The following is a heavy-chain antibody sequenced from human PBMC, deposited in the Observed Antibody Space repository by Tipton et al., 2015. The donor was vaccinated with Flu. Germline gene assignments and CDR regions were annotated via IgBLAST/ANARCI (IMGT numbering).Heavy chain of an antibody. D-gene: IGHD6-19*01. V-gene: IGHV3-23*01. CDR2: FSVRGGAT. Sequence: SLRLSCAVSGFTLTRYGMSWVRQAPGKGLEWISGFSVRGGATLLADSVKGRFTISRDYYKNTLYLEMSSLRAEDTAVYYCAKVIPELVAGLDLWGQGTLVTVSS. CDR1: GFTLTRYG. CDR3: AKVIPELVAGLDL. J-gene: IGHJ5*02.